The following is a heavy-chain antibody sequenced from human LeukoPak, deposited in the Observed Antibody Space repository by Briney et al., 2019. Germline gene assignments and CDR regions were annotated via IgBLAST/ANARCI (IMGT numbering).Heavy chain of an antibody. J-gene: IGHJ5*02. D-gene: IGHD4-17*01. V-gene: IGHV1-69*04. CDR3: AREDYGDWPRGFDP. Sequence: SVKVSCKASGGTFSSYAISWVRQAPGQGLEWMGRIIPILGIANYAQKFQSRVMITADKSTSTAYMELSSLRSEDTAVYYCAREDYGDWPRGFDPWGQGTLVTVSS. CDR2: IIPILGIA. CDR1: GGTFSSYA.